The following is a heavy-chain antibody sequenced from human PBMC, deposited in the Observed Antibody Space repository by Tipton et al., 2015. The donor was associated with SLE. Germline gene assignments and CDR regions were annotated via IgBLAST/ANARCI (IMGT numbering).Heavy chain of an antibody. J-gene: IGHJ4*02. V-gene: IGHV3-23*03. CDR1: GFTVSTNY. Sequence: GSLRLSCAASGFTVSTNYMSWVRQSPGKGLEWVSYIYSGGSRTFYADSVKGRFSISRDNSKNTLYLQMNSLRAEDTAVYFCATSDPPEPCWGQGTLVTVSS. CDR3: ATSDPPEPC. CDR2: IYSGGSRT.